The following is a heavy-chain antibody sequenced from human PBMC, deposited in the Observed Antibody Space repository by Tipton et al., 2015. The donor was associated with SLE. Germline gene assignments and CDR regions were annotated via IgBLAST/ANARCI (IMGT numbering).Heavy chain of an antibody. CDR2: INSDGSST. CDR1: GFTFGSYW. V-gene: IGHV3-74*01. Sequence: PRLSCAASGFTFGSYWMHWVRQAPGKGLVWVSRINSDGSSTSYADSVKGRFTISRDNAKNTLYLQMNSLRAEDTAVYYCVPVSSSHWGQGTLVTVSS. CDR3: VPVSSSH. J-gene: IGHJ4*02. D-gene: IGHD6-6*01.